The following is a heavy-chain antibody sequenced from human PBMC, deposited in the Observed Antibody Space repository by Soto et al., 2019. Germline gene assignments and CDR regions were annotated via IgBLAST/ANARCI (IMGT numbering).Heavy chain of an antibody. CDR1: GFTFSSYW. J-gene: IGHJ4*02. CDR2: IKQDGSEK. Sequence: PGGSLRLSCAASGFTFSSYWMSWVRQAPGKGLEWVANIKQDGSEKYYVDSVKGRFTISRDNAKNSLYLQMNSLRSEDTAVYYCARDYGGTTPVFDYWGQGTLVTVSS. CDR3: ARDYGGTTPVFDY. D-gene: IGHD1-1*01. V-gene: IGHV3-7*01.